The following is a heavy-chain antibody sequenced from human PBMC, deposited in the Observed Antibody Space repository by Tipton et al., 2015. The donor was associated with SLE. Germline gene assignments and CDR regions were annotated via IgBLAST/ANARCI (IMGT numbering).Heavy chain of an antibody. CDR1: GGSFSGCY. D-gene: IGHD3-3*01. Sequence: TLSLTCAVYGGSFSGCYWSWIRQPPGKGLEWIGEINHSGSINYNPSLKSRVTISVDTSKNQFSLKLSSVTAADTAVYYCAREGGFWSGYYPIDYWGQGTLVTVSS. CDR2: INHSGSI. CDR3: AREGGFWSGYYPIDY. J-gene: IGHJ4*02. V-gene: IGHV4-34*01.